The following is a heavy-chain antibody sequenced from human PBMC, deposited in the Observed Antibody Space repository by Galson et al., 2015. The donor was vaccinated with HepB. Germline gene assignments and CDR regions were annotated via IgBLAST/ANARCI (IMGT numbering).Heavy chain of an antibody. CDR1: GGSFSGYY. V-gene: IGHV4-34*01. CDR2: INHSGST. D-gene: IGHD3-3*01. Sequence: ETLSLTCAVYGGSFSGYYWSWIRQPPGKGLEWIGEINHSGSTNYNPSLKSRVTISVDTSKNQFSLKLSSVTAADTAVYYCARAGFLEWFRRFDYWGQGTLVTVSS. J-gene: IGHJ4*02. CDR3: ARAGFLEWFRRFDY.